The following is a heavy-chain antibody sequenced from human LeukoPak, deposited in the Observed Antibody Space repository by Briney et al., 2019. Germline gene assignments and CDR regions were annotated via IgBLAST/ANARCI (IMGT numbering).Heavy chain of an antibody. CDR2: INQDGSEK. Sequence: GGSLRLSCAASGFTFSTYCMSWVRQAPGKGLEWVANINQDGSEKYYVDSVTGRFTISRDNAQNSLHLQMSSLRAEDTALYYCARGRFHYDSSGYSSFYHWGQGTLVTVSS. V-gene: IGHV3-7*01. CDR3: ARGRFHYDSSGYSSFYH. J-gene: IGHJ4*02. D-gene: IGHD3-22*01. CDR1: GFTFSTYC.